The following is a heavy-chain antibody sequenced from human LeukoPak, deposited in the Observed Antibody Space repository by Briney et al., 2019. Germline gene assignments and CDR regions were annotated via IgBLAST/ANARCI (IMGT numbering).Heavy chain of an antibody. CDR3: AKDYYDSSGPEYFQH. J-gene: IGHJ1*01. V-gene: IGHV4-4*07. Sequence: SETLSLTCTVSGYSISSGNYWSWIRQPAGKGLEWIGRIYTSGSTNYNPSLKSRVTLSVDTSKNQFSLKLSYVTAADTAVYYCAKDYYDSSGPEYFQHWGQGTLVTVSS. CDR2: IYTSGST. D-gene: IGHD3-22*01. CDR1: GYSISSGNY.